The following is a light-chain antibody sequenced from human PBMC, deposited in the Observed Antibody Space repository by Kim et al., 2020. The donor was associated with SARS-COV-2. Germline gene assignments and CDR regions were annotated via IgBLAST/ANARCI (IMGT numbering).Light chain of an antibody. CDR1: QSISTN. Sequence: PGERVTPSGGASQSISTNVVWTQHKPGQSPRLLIYGASSRATGIPDRISGSGSGTDFTLTITGLEPEDYAVYYCHQYAGAPWTLGQGTKVDIK. V-gene: IGKV3-20*01. CDR3: HQYAGAPWT. J-gene: IGKJ1*01. CDR2: GAS.